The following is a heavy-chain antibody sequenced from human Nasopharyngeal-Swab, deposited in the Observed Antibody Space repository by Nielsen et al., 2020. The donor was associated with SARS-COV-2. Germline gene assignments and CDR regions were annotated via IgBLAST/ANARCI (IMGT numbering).Heavy chain of an antibody. D-gene: IGHD3-22*01. V-gene: IGHV3-23*01. CDR3: ANPYYYDSSGYDDY. J-gene: IGHJ4*02. CDR2: ISGSGGST. Sequence: VRQAPGKGLEWGSAISGSGGSTYYADSVKGRFTISRDNSKNTLYLQMNSLRAEDTAVYYCANPYYYDSSGYDDYWGQGTLVTVSS.